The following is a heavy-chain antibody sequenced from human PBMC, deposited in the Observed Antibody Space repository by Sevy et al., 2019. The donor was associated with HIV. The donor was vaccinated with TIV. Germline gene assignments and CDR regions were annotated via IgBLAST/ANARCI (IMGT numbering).Heavy chain of an antibody. CDR1: GFTFSSHG. CDR3: AKGEGYCSGGSCNPGVS. V-gene: IGHV3-30*18. J-gene: IGHJ4*02. CDR2: ISFDGNKR. Sequence: GESLKISCAASGFTFSSHGMHWVRRAPGKGLEWVGLISFDGNKRYYPDSVKGRFTISRDNSKNTLYLQMNGLRAEDTAVYYCAKGEGYCSGGSCNPGVSRGQGTLVTVSS. D-gene: IGHD2-15*01.